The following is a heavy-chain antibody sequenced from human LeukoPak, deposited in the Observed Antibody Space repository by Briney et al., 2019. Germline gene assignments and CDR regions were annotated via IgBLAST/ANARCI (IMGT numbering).Heavy chain of an antibody. Sequence: ASVKVSCKASGYTFTGYYMHWVRQAPGQGLEWMGWINPNSGGTNYAQKFQGWVTMTRDTSISTAYMELSRLRSDDTAVYYCATTGGITMVRGVIFFDAFDIWGQGTMVTVSS. CDR1: GYTFTGYY. CDR3: ATTGGITMVRGVIFFDAFDI. D-gene: IGHD3-10*01. CDR2: INPNSGGT. J-gene: IGHJ3*02. V-gene: IGHV1-2*04.